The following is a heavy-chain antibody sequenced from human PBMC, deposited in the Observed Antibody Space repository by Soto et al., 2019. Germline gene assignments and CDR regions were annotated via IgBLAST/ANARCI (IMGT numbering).Heavy chain of an antibody. J-gene: IGHJ6*03. CDR3: ARGHLAVVPVASWFYYMDV. Sequence: GASVKVSCKASGYTFTNYAVHWVRQAPGQRLEWMGWINAGNGNTRFSQNLQGRVTITRDTSARTVYMELSSLRSEDTAVYYCARGHLAVVPVASWFYYMDVLCKGTTVTVS. CDR1: GYTFTNYA. V-gene: IGHV1-3*01. D-gene: IGHD2-2*01. CDR2: INAGNGNT.